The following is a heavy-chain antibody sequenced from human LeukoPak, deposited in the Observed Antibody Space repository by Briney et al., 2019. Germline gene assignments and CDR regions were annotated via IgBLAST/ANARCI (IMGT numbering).Heavy chain of an antibody. V-gene: IGHV4-59*12. Sequence: SETLSLTCTVSGGSISSYYWSWIRQPPGKGLEWIGYIYYSGSTNYNPSLKGRVTISVDTSKNQFSLKLSSVTAADTAVYYCACRTYYYDSSGYRGAYYFDYWGQGTLVTVSS. CDR3: ACRTYYYDSSGYRGAYYFDY. CDR1: GGSISSYY. D-gene: IGHD3-22*01. J-gene: IGHJ4*02. CDR2: IYYSGST.